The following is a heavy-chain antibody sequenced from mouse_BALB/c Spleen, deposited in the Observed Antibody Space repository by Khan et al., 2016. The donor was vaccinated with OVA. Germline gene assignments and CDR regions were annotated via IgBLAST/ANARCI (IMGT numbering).Heavy chain of an antibody. CDR1: GYTFTTAG. CDR2: INTNSGVP. CDR3: ARGGAAYYRNDGGAMEY. Sequence: QIQLVQSGPELKKPGETVRISCKASGYTFTTAGIQWVQKMPGKGLKWIVWINTNSGVPKYAEDFKGRFAFPLKSSVNTAYLQITNLINEDTATYFCARGGAAYYRNDGGAMEYWGQGTSVTVSS. J-gene: IGHJ4*01. V-gene: IGHV9-4*02. D-gene: IGHD2-12*01.